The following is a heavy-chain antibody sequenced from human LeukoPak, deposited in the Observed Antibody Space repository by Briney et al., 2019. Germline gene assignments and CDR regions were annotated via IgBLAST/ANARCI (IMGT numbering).Heavy chain of an antibody. V-gene: IGHV4-59*01. D-gene: IGHD2-15*01. Sequence: SETLSLTCTVSGGSISSYYWSWIRQPPGKGLEWTGYIYYSGSTNYNPSLKSRVTISLDTSKNQFSLKLSSVTAADTAVYYCARDIVAVVATNSAFDIWGQGTMVTVSS. CDR2: IYYSGST. J-gene: IGHJ3*02. CDR3: ARDIVAVVATNSAFDI. CDR1: GGSISSYY.